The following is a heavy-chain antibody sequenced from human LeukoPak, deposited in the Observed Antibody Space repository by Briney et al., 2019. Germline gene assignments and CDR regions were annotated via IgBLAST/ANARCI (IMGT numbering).Heavy chain of an antibody. CDR3: ARRGTYQNSFDP. D-gene: IGHD3-16*01. CDR2: IEQDGSEK. Sequence: GGSLSLSCAASGFTFSSYWMSWVRQAPGKGLEWVATIEQDGSEKYYVDSVKGRFTISRDNAKNSLYLQMNSLRAEDTAVYYCARRGTYQNSFDPWGQGTLVTVSS. V-gene: IGHV3-7*01. CDR1: GFTFSSYW. J-gene: IGHJ5*02.